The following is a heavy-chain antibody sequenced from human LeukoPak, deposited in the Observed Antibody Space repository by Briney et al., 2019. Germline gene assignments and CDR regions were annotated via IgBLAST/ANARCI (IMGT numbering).Heavy chain of an antibody. Sequence: GGSLRLSCAASGFTFSSYAMSWVRQAPGKGLEWVSGISGSGDNTYYADSVKGRFTISRDNSKNTLYLQMNSLRAEDTAVYYCAKDLSSSSRGDAFDIWGQGTMVTVSS. J-gene: IGHJ3*02. CDR2: ISGSGDNT. CDR3: AKDLSSSSRGDAFDI. V-gene: IGHV3-23*01. CDR1: GFTFSSYA. D-gene: IGHD6-13*01.